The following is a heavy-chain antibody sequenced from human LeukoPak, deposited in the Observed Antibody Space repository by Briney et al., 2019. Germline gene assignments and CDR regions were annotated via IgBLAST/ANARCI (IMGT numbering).Heavy chain of an antibody. J-gene: IGHJ4*02. D-gene: IGHD5-12*01. Sequence: GGSLRLSCTASGFTFGDYAMSWFRQAPGKGLEWVGFIRSKAYGVTTEYAASVKGRFTISRDDSKSIAYLQMNSLKTEDTAVYYCTRPRGYSGYDVFDYWGQGTLVTVSS. CDR3: TRPRGYSGYDVFDY. CDR2: IRSKAYGVTT. CDR1: GFTFGDYA. V-gene: IGHV3-49*03.